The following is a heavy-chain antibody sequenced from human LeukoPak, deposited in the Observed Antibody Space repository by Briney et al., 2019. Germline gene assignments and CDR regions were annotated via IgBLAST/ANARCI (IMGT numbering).Heavy chain of an antibody. CDR1: GFTFDDYA. Sequence: GGSLRLSCAASGFTFDDYAMHWVRQAPGKGLEWVSGISWNSGSIGYADSVKGRFTISRDNSKNTLYLQMNSLRAEDTAVYYCTAEGCSSTSCYTLIGFDIWGQGTMVTVSS. CDR3: TAEGCSSTSCYTLIGFDI. J-gene: IGHJ3*02. D-gene: IGHD2-2*02. V-gene: IGHV3-9*01. CDR2: ISWNSGSI.